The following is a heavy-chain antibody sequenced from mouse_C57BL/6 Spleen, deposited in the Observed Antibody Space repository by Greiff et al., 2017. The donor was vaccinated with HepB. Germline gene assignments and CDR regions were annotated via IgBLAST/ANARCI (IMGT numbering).Heavy chain of an antibody. V-gene: IGHV1-18*01. Sequence: EVQLQQSGPELVKPGASVKIPCKASGYTFTDYNMDWVKQSHGKSLEWIGDINPNNGGTIYNQKFKGKATLTVDKSSSTAYMEPRSLTSEDTAVYYCARYRYYGRDYAMDYWGQGTSVTVSS. CDR1: GYTFTDYN. D-gene: IGHD1-1*01. CDR3: ARYRYYGRDYAMDY. J-gene: IGHJ4*01. CDR2: INPNNGGT.